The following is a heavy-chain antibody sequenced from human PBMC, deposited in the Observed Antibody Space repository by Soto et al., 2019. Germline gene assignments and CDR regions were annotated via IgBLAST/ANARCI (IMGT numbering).Heavy chain of an antibody. CDR3: AREGNLGRWIQPLDS. D-gene: IGHD2-2*03. V-gene: IGHV4-61*03. Sequence: SETLSLTCTVSGGSISSGNYYWSWIRQPPGKGLEWIGFISYSGSTYYSPSLKSRVTMSVDTSKNHFSLKLISVTTADTAVYFCAREGNLGRWIQPLDSWGQGTLVTVSS. CDR2: ISYSGST. CDR1: GGSISSGNYY. J-gene: IGHJ4*02.